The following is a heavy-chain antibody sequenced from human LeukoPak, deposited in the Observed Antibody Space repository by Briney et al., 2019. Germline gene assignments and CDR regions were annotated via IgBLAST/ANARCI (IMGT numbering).Heavy chain of an antibody. CDR2: IKQDGSET. CDR3: ARDGPWGSPTSGWFDP. CDR1: GFSFSNYW. D-gene: IGHD3-16*01. J-gene: IGHJ5*02. V-gene: IGHV3-7*01. Sequence: GGSLRLSCTTSGFSFSNYWMSWVRQVPGKGLEWVANIKQDGSETHYVDSVKGRFTISRDNDRNSLYLQMNSLRVEDTAVYYCARDGPWGSPTSGWFDPWGQGTLVTVPS.